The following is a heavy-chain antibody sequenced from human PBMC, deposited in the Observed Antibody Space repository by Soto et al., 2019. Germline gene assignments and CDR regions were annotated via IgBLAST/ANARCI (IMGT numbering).Heavy chain of an antibody. Sequence: VQLLESGGGLVQPGGSLRLSCAASGFTFSDYAMNWVRQAPGKGLEWVSDISGNGASARYADSVKGRFTISRDNSKNTLYLQMNSLRVDDTAVYYCGKERRDSGWSLCNFWGQGTLVTVSS. CDR1: GFTFSDYA. CDR3: GKERRDSGWSLCNF. CDR2: ISGNGASA. J-gene: IGHJ4*02. V-gene: IGHV3-23*01. D-gene: IGHD6-19*01.